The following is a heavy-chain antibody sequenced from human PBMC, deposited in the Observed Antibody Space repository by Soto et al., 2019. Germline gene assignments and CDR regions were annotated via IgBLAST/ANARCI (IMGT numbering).Heavy chain of an antibody. CDR3: AKRRITILGVAKHYGMDV. Sequence: WETLSLSCAVYGGSFSGYYWSWIRQPPGKGLEWIGEINHSGSTNYNPSLKSRVTISVDTSKNQFSLKLSSVTAADTAVYYCAKRRITILGVAKHYGMDVWGQGITVTVSS. CDR2: INHSGST. V-gene: IGHV4-34*01. D-gene: IGHD3-3*01. CDR1: GGSFSGYY. J-gene: IGHJ6*02.